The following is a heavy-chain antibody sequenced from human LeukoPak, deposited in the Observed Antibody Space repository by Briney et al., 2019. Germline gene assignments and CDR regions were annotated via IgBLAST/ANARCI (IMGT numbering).Heavy chain of an antibody. CDR3: ASQIQLWYSHNWFDP. V-gene: IGHV3-74*01. CDR1: GFTFSSYW. D-gene: IGHD5-18*01. J-gene: IGHJ5*02. CDR2: INSEGSST. Sequence: GGSLRLSCAASGFTFSSYWMHWVRQAPGKGLVWVSRINSEGSSTSYADSVKGRFTISRDNAKNTLYLQMNSLRAEDTAVYYCASQIQLWYSHNWFDPWGQGTLVTVSS.